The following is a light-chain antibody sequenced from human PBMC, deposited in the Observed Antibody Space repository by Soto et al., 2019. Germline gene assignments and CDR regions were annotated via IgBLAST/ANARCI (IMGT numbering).Light chain of an antibody. CDR3: QQYYTTPSWT. J-gene: IGKJ1*01. Sequence: DIVMTQSPDSLAVSLGERATINWKSSQSVLHSSNSKNYLAWYQQKPGQPPKLLIYWASTRESGVPDRFSGSGSGTDFTLTISNLQAEDVAVYYCQQYYTTPSWTFGQGTKVEIK. CDR1: QSVLHSSNSKNY. CDR2: WAS. V-gene: IGKV4-1*01.